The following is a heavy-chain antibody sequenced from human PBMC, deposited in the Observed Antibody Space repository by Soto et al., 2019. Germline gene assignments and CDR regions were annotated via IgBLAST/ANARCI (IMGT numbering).Heavy chain of an antibody. V-gene: IGHV3-30*03. CDR3: AREQFEDGRGHYDH. CDR1: GFAFSTSV. CDR2: ISYNGNKK. Sequence: QVQLVESGGGVVQPGGSLRLSCAASGFAFSTSVIHWVRQAPGKGLEWMAHISYNGNKKHYAESVKGRFTVSRDISESTLYLQMNSLRAEDTAVYYCAREQFEDGRGHYDHWGQGTLVSVSS. J-gene: IGHJ4*02. D-gene: IGHD3-22*01.